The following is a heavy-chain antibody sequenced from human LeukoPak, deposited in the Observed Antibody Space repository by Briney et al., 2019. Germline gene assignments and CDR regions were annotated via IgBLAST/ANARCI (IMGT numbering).Heavy chain of an antibody. D-gene: IGHD6-13*01. CDR1: FTFSEYG. CDR2: ISYHGSNI. J-gene: IGHJ4*02. V-gene: IGHV3-33*05. Sequence: GGSLRLSCGFTFSEYGMHWIRQAPGKGLEWMAVISYHGSNIYFADSVKGRFSISRDDSKNTLYLQMNSLRAEDTAVYYCARALRVKQLVPGYWGQGTLVTVSS. CDR3: ARALRVKQLVPGY.